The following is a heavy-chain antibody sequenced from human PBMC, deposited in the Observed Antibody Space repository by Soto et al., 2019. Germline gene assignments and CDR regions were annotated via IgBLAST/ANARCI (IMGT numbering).Heavy chain of an antibody. V-gene: IGHV3-30*18. D-gene: IGHD6-19*01. CDR3: AKENSDSGWYTDFDY. Sequence: QVQLVESGGGVVQPGRSLRLSCAASGFTFSSYDMHWVRQAPGKGLAWVAVISYDGSNKYYADSVKGRFTISRDNSKNTLYQQMTSLRAEDTAVYYCAKENSDSGWYTDFDYWGQGTLVTVSS. CDR1: GFTFSSYD. J-gene: IGHJ4*02. CDR2: ISYDGSNK.